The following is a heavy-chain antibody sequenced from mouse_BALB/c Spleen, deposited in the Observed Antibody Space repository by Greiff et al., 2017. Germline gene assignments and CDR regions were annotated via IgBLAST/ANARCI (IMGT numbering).Heavy chain of an antibody. CDR3: ARGLGIYAMDY. V-gene: IGHV1S29*02. D-gene: IGHD4-1*01. CDR2: IYPYNGGT. J-gene: IGHJ4*01. Sequence: VQLQQSGPELVKPGASVKISCKASGYTFTDYNMHWVKQSHGKSLEWIGYIYPYNGGTGYNQKFKSKATLTVDNSSSTAYMELRSLTSEDSAVYYCARGLGIYAMDYWGQGTSVTVSS. CDR1: GYTFTDYN.